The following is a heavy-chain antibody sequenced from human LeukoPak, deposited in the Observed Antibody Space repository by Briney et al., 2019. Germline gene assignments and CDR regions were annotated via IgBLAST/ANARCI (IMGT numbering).Heavy chain of an antibody. CDR2: ISYAGSNK. D-gene: IGHD2-2*02. CDR3: ARQYQLLYDYDAFDI. CDR1: GFTFSSYT. Sequence: HPGGSLRLSCAASGFTFSSYTMHWVRQAPGKGLEWVAVISYAGSNKYYADSVKGRFTISRDNSKNTLYLQMNSLRAEDTAVYYCARQYQLLYDYDAFDIWGQGTMVTVSS. J-gene: IGHJ3*02. V-gene: IGHV3-30-3*01.